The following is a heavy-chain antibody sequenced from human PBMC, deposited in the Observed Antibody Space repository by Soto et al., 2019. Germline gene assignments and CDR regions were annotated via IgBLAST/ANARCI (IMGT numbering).Heavy chain of an antibody. V-gene: IGHV3-30*18. CDR1: GFAISRYA. CDR3: TKRTNNWTDPPGNYFYYPIDG. Sequence: RGSLRLSCAAYGFAISRYAMHRVRQAPGKGLEWVAVISHDGSKKYYANSVRGRFTLSRGESKNTLLLQLNSLSSVEIAVYYCTKRTNNWTDPPGNYFYYPIDGSRRATSVAVSS. D-gene: IGHD1-20*01. J-gene: IGHJ6*02. CDR2: ISHDGSKK.